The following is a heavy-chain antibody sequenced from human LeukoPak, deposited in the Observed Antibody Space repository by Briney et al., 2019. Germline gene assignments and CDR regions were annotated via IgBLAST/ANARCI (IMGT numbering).Heavy chain of an antibody. D-gene: IGHD6-13*01. CDR2: ISYDGSNK. J-gene: IGHJ3*02. CDR1: GFTFSSYG. CDR3: AKQQNALDI. V-gene: IGHV3-30*18. Sequence: AGGSLRLSCAASGFTFSSYGMHWVRQAPGKGLEWVAVISYDGSNKYYADSVKGRFTISRDNSKNTLYLQMNSLRAEDTAVYYCAKQQNALDIWGHGTMVTVSS.